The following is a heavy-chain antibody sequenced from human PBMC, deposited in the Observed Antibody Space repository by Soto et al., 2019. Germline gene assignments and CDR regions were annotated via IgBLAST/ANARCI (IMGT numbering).Heavy chain of an antibody. CDR3: ARGKTVFGVNDAFDI. Sequence: QVQLVQSGAEVKMPGASVKVSCQASGLTFSRYGIYWVRQAPGQRLEWMGWINADNGNTRYSQKFQDRVTITRDTAATSSYMELSSLRSEDTAVYYCARGKTVFGVNDAFDIWGQGTMVTVSS. D-gene: IGHD3-3*01. V-gene: IGHV1-3*01. J-gene: IGHJ3*02. CDR2: INADNGNT. CDR1: GLTFSRYG.